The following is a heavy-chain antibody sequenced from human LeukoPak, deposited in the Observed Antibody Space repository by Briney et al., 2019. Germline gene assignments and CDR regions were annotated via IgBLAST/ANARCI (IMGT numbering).Heavy chain of an antibody. D-gene: IGHD2-21*02. Sequence: SVKVSCKATGYTFIIHGISWVRQAPGQGLEWMGGIIPIFGTANYAQKFQGRVTITADESTSTAYMELSSLRSEDTAVYYCARGGDWGPGENWFDPWGQGTLVTVSS. V-gene: IGHV1-69*13. CDR1: GYTFIIHG. J-gene: IGHJ5*02. CDR3: ARGGDWGPGENWFDP. CDR2: IIPIFGTA.